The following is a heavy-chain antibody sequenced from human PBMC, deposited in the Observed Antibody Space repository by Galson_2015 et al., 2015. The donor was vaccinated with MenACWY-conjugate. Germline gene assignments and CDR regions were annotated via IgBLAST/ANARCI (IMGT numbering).Heavy chain of an antibody. CDR2: ISAYNGDT. V-gene: IGHV1-18*01. CDR3: ASGAMVRGVVTEFTKYYFEY. Sequence: SVKVSCKASGYNFKNFGVAWVRQAPGRGLEWMGWISAYNGDTNYAQNFQGRVSMTTDTSTYTAYMSLGGLTSGDTAVYFCASGAMVRGVVTEFTKYYFEYWGQGTLVIVSS. CDR1: GYNFKNFG. D-gene: IGHD3-10*01. J-gene: IGHJ4*02.